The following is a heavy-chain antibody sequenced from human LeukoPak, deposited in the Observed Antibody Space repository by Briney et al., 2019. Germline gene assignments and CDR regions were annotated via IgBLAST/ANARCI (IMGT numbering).Heavy chain of an antibody. V-gene: IGHV4-59*01. Sequence: PSETLSLTCTVSGDSISEYYWSWLRQPPGKGLEGVGYTYYSGTTNYNSPLKSRLTISIDTPKNQFSLRLTSVTPADTAVYYCARRPLYSSSWHYFDPWGQGTLLTVSS. CDR3: ARRPLYSSSWHYFDP. CDR1: GDSISEYY. CDR2: TYYSGTT. J-gene: IGHJ5*02. D-gene: IGHD6-6*01.